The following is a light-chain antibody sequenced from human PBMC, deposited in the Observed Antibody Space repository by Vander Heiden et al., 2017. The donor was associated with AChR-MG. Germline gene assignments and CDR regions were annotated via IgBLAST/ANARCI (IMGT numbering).Light chain of an antibody. V-gene: IGKV3-11*01. CDR3: QHRSNWPLT. Sequence: EVALTQSPPTLSFPPGARATLSCSARPSVSNYLAGYQQQPGQAPRLLIDYASNRATCHPGRFNGSGSGTELTLTINSLEPEDFAVYDCQHRSNWPLTFGGGTKVEIK. CDR2: YAS. J-gene: IGKJ4*01. CDR1: PSVSNY.